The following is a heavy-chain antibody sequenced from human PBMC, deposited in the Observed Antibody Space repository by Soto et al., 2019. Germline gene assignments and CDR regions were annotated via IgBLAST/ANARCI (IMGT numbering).Heavy chain of an antibody. J-gene: IGHJ4*02. D-gene: IGHD1-26*01. V-gene: IGHV1-69*08. CDR1: GGTCTIYT. Sequence: QVQLVQSGAEVKKPGASLRVSCETSGGTCTIYTITWVRQAPGHGLQWMGRIVPTLRITDYAQEFQGRLTITAESPTSTAPIELTSLTSEDTAVYYCATDKYGAGRVGVHSWGQGTRFTFSS. CDR3: ATDKYGAGRVGVHS. CDR2: IVPTLRIT.